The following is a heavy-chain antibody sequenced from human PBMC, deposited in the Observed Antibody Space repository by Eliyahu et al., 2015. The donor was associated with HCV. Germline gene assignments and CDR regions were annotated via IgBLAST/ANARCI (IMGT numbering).Heavy chain of an antibody. V-gene: IGHV1-46*01. J-gene: IGHJ5*02. Sequence: QVQVVQSGAEVRKPGAXVKLSCRPSXHTFRGNDVHXVRQAPGQGLEWVGIXPPSGDRTTYAXKVQGRVTMTRDTSTSTVYMELHSLRSEDTAVYYCARDVGWAPGGPWGQGTLVTVSS. D-gene: IGHD6-19*01. CDR2: XPPSGDRT. CDR1: XHTFRGND. CDR3: ARDVGWAPGGP.